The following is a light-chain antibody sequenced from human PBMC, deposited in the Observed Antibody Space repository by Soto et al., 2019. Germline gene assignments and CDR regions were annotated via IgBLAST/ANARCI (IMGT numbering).Light chain of an antibody. CDR3: SSYTSSSTRV. V-gene: IGLV2-14*01. CDR1: SSDIGGYNY. J-gene: IGLJ1*01. Sequence: QSALTQRASVSGSPGQSITISCTGTSSDIGGYNYVSWYQQHPGKAPKLMIYDVNNRPSGVSNRFSGSKSGNTASLTISGLQAEDEADYYCSSYTSSSTRVLGTGTKVTVL. CDR2: DVN.